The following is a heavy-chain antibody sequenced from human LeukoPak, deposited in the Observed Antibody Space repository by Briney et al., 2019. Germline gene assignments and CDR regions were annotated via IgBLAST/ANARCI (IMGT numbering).Heavy chain of an antibody. CDR1: GFTFSNAW. J-gene: IGHJ2*01. Sequence: PGGSLRLSCAASGFTFSNAWMSWVRQAPGRGLEWVGRIKSKTDGGTTDYAAPVKGRFTISRDDSKNTLYLQMNSLKTEDTAVYYCASYVTYDFDLWGRGTLVTVSS. V-gene: IGHV3-15*01. CDR3: ASYVTYDFDL. CDR2: IKSKTDGGTT. D-gene: IGHD2-2*01.